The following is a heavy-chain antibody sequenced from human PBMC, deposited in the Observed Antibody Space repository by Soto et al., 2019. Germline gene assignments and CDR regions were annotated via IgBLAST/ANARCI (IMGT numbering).Heavy chain of an antibody. CDR1: GFTFSNFP. CDR3: ARRTVATTRYFQL. CDR2: ISYDGSNK. V-gene: IGHV3-30*14. D-gene: IGHD1-26*01. J-gene: IGHJ1*01. Sequence: QVQLVESGGGVVQPGGSLRLSCTASGFTFSNFPIHWVRQAPGKGLDWVAVISYDGSNKYYADSVKGRFTLSRDNSKNTLYLQMNSLRPEDTAVYYCARRTVATTRYFQLWGQGTLVTVSS.